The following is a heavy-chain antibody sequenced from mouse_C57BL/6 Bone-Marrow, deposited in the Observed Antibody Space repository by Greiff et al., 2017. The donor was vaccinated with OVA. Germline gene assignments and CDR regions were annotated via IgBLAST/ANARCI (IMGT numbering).Heavy chain of an antibody. Sequence: EVKLVESEGGLAQPGSSMKLSCTASGFTFSDYYMAWVRQVPEKGLEWVANINYDGSSTYYLDSLKSRFIISRDNAKNILYLQMSSLKSEDTATYYCARDDYDVDFDYWGQGTTLTVSS. J-gene: IGHJ2*01. CDR2: INYDGSST. CDR3: ARDDYDVDFDY. V-gene: IGHV5-16*01. D-gene: IGHD2-4*01. CDR1: GFTFSDYY.